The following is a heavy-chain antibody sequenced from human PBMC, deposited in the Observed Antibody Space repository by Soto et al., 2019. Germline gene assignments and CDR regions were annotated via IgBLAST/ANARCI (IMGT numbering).Heavy chain of an antibody. J-gene: IGHJ6*02. CDR2: IYDTGISGYTPST. CDR1: VGSITSSY. V-gene: IGHV4-59*01. CDR3: ARGEDAFFYYGLDV. Sequence: SETLSLTCTVSVGSITSSYWSWIRRPPGKGLEWIAYIYDTGISGYTPSTSYNPSPKSRVTMSVDTSKSQFSLKLTSVTAADTAVYYCARGEDAFFYYGLDVWGQGSTVTVSS.